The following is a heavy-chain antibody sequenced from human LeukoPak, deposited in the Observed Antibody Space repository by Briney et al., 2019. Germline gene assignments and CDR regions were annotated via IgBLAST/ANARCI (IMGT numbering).Heavy chain of an antibody. V-gene: IGHV3-7*05. CDR3: AANGGTFDC. CDR2: IKQEGSEK. Sequence: AGGSLRLSCAASGFTFRNYWMSWVRQAPGKGLEFVANIKQEGSEKYYVDSVKGRFTISRDNAKNSLYLQMNGLRAEDTAVYYCAANGGTFDCWGQGTLVTVSA. CDR1: GFTFRNYW. J-gene: IGHJ4*02. D-gene: IGHD1/OR15-1a*01.